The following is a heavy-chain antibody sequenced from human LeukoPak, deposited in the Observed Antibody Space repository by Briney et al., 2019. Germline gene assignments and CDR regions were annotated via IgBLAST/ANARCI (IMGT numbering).Heavy chain of an antibody. J-gene: IGHJ4*02. CDR1: GYSFTDYW. CDR2: LYPGDSDT. D-gene: IGHD1-20*01. Sequence: GESLKMSCKASGYSFTDYWIGWVRQMPGKGLEWMGILYPGDSDTRYSPSSQGQVTLTADKSITTAYLQWSSLKASDTAIYFCARHSLSGTPGPLDYWGQGALVTVSS. V-gene: IGHV5-51*01. CDR3: ARHSLSGTPGPLDY.